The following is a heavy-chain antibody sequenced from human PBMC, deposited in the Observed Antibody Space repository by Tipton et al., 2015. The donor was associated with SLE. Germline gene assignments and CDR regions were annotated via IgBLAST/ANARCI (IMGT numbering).Heavy chain of an antibody. CDR2: IKQDGSEK. CDR1: GFTFSSYW. Sequence: SLRLSCAASGFTFSSYWMSWVRQAPGKGLEWVANIKQDGSEKYYVDSVKGRFTISRDNAKNSLYLQTNSLRAEDTAVYYCARVRVKIKEQRVYYFDYWGQGTLVTVSS. CDR3: ARVRVKIKEQRVYYFDY. V-gene: IGHV3-7*01. D-gene: IGHD6-6*01. J-gene: IGHJ4*02.